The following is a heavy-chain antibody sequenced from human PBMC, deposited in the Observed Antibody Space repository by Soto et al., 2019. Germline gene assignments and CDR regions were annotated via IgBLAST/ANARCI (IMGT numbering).Heavy chain of an antibody. CDR1: GFTFSSYS. V-gene: IGHV3-48*02. J-gene: IGHJ6*02. CDR3: AKSPDYYYYYYGMDV. CDR2: ISSSSSTI. D-gene: IGHD3-3*01. Sequence: GGSLRLSCAASGFTFSSYSMNWVRQAPGKGLEWVSYISSSSSTIYYADSVKGRFTISRDNAKNSLYLQMNSLRDEDTAVYYCAKSPDYYYYYYGMDVWGPGTTVTVSS.